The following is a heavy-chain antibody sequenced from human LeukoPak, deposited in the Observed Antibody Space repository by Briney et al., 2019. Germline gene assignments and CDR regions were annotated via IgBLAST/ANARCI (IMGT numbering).Heavy chain of an antibody. V-gene: IGHV3-48*01. J-gene: IGHJ4*02. CDR2: ISSSSSTI. D-gene: IGHD5-18*01. Sequence: GGSLRLSCAASGFTFSSYSMNWVRQARGKGLEWVSYISSSSSTIYYADSVKGRFTISIDNAKNSLYLQMNSLRAEDTAVYYCARSYVDTAMVTAGFEYWGQGTLVTVSS. CDR1: GFTFSSYS. CDR3: ARSYVDTAMVTAGFEY.